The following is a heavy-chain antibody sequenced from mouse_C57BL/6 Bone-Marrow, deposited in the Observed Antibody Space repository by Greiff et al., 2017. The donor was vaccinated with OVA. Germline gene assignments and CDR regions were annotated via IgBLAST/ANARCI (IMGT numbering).Heavy chain of an antibody. D-gene: IGHD1-1*01. V-gene: IGHV1-39*01. CDR3: ARGYYGSRNWYFDV. CDR1: GYSFTDYN. CDR2: INPNYGTT. J-gene: IGHJ1*03. Sequence: VQLQQPGPELVKPGASVKISCKASGYSFTDYNMNWVKQSNGKSLEWIGVINPNYGTTSYNQKFKGKATLTVDQSSSTAYMQLNSLTSEDSAVYYCARGYYGSRNWYFDVWGTGTTVTVSS.